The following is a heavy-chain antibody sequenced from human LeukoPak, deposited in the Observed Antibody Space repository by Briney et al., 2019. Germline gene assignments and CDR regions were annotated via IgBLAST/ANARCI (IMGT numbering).Heavy chain of an antibody. D-gene: IGHD3-22*01. CDR3: ARDSSGYYFDY. CDR2: INPSGGST. V-gene: IGHV1-46*01. CDR1: GYTFTSYY. J-gene: IGHJ4*02. Sequence: ASVKVSCKASGYTFTSYYMHWVRQAPGQGLEWMGMINPSGGSTSYAQKFQGRVTMTRDMSTSTVYMELSSLRSEDTAVYYCARDSSGYYFDYCGQGTLVTVSS.